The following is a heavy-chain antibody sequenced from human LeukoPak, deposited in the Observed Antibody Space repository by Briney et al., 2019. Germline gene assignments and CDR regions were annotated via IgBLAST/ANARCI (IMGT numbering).Heavy chain of an antibody. J-gene: IGHJ4*02. CDR3: ARALRAFCDY. Sequence: SQTLSLTCTVSGYSISSGYYWGWIRQPPGKGLEWIGSIYHSGSTYYNPSLKSRVTISVDTSKNQFSLKLSSVTAADTAVYYCARALRAFCDYWGQGTLVTVSS. V-gene: IGHV4-38-2*02. CDR1: GYSISSGYY. CDR2: IYHSGST. D-gene: IGHD3-10*01.